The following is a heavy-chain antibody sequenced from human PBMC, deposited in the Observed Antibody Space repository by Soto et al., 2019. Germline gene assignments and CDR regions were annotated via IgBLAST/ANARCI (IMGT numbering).Heavy chain of an antibody. CDR1: GDSVSSNRSA. Sequence: SQTLSLTCPSSGDSVSSNRSAWNCVSQSPSRGLEWLGRTYYRSKWSNDYALSVNSRITINPDTSKNQFSLQLNSVTPEDTAVYYCVRGIDSSFDYWGQGTLVTVSS. CDR3: VRGIDSSFDY. CDR2: TYYRSKWSN. J-gene: IGHJ4*02. V-gene: IGHV6-1*01. D-gene: IGHD6-13*01.